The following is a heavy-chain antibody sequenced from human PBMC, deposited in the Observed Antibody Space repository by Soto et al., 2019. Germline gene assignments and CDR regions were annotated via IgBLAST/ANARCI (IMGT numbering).Heavy chain of an antibody. V-gene: IGHV4-39*01. CDR3: ARHGSN. Sequence: TSETLSLTCTVSGVSISNSSYYWGWIRRPPGKGLEWIGTIYYSGITNYNPSLKSRVTISVDTSKNQFSLKLTSVTAADTAVYYCARHGSNWGQGTLVTVSS. CDR2: IYYSGIT. J-gene: IGHJ4*02. CDR1: GVSISNSSYY.